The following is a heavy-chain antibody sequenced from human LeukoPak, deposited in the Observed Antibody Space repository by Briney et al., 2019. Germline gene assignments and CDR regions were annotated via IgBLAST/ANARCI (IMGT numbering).Heavy chain of an antibody. CDR3: ATEHYYVTNGYCSLAY. CDR1: GGSIITHN. D-gene: IGHD3-22*01. CDR2: IYYSGNT. J-gene: IGHJ4*02. Sequence: PSETLSLTCSVSGGSIITHNWNWIRQPPGKGLEWIGYIYYSGNTNYNPSLKSRVSMSIDTSKNQFSLDLRSVTAADTAVYYCATEHYYVTNGYCSLAYWGQGTLVTVSS. V-gene: IGHV4-59*11.